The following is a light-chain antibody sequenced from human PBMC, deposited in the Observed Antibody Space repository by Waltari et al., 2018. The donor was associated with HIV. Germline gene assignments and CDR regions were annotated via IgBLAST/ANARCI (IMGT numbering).Light chain of an antibody. Sequence: QSVLTQPPSASGTPGQRVTISCSGSNSNIGSNSVYCYQHLPGAAPKLLIYRTNQRPSGVPDRFSGSNSGTSASLAISGLRSEDEADYYCAAWDDSLSGVIFGGGTKLTVL. CDR1: NSNIGSNS. J-gene: IGLJ2*01. CDR2: RTN. V-gene: IGLV1-47*01. CDR3: AAWDDSLSGVI.